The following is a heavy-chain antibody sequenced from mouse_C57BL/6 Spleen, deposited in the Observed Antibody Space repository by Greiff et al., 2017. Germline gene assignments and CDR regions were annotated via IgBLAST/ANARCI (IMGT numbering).Heavy chain of an antibody. CDR3: EGLLRYDYYAMDY. V-gene: IGHV3-6*01. D-gene: IGHD1-1*01. CDR1: GYSITSGYY. CDR2: ISYDGSN. Sequence: EVKLEESGPGLVKPSQSLSLTCSVTGYSITSGYYWNWIRQFPGNKLEWMGYISYDGSNNYNPSLKNRISITRDTSKNQFFLKLNSVTTEDTATYYCEGLLRYDYYAMDYWGQGTSVTVSS. J-gene: IGHJ4*01.